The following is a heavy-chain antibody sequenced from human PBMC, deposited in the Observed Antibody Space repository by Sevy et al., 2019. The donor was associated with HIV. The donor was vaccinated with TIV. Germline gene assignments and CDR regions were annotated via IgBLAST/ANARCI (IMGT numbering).Heavy chain of an antibody. CDR3: ASPGGYRYGSLLDY. V-gene: IGHV1-2*02. Sequence: ASVKVSCKASGYTFTGYFIHWVRQAPGQGLEWMGWINPNSGDTNYAQEFQGRVTVTRDTSINTAYMELSRLRSDDTAVYYCASPGGYRYGSLLDYWGQGTLVTVSS. CDR1: GYTFTGYF. J-gene: IGHJ4*02. D-gene: IGHD5-18*01. CDR2: INPNSGDT.